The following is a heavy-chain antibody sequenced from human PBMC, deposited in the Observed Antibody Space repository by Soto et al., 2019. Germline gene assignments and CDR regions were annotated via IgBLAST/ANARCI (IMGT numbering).Heavy chain of an antibody. D-gene: IGHD3-16*01. CDR1: GFTFSNYD. V-gene: IGHV3-13*01. CDR3: ASGGLYI. Sequence: GGSLRLSCAASGFTFSNYDMHWVRQTTGKGLEWVSGIGTAGDTYYSGSVKGRFSISREDAKNSFYLQMNSLRAEDTAVYYCASGGLYICGQGTLVTVPQ. CDR2: IGTAGDT. J-gene: IGHJ4*02.